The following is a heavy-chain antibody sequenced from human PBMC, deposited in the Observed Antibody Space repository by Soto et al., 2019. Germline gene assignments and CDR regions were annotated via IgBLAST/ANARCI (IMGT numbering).Heavy chain of an antibody. V-gene: IGHV3-33*01. D-gene: IGHD2-15*01. CDR2: IWYDGSNK. J-gene: IGHJ6*02. CDR1: GFTFSSYG. Sequence: GGSLRLSCAASGFTFSSYGMHWVRQAPGKGLEWVAVIWYDGSNKYYADSVKGRFTISRDNSKNTLYLQMNSLRAEDTAVYYCARDNPVLGYCSGGSCSNGMDVWGQGTTVTVSS. CDR3: ARDNPVLGYCSGGSCSNGMDV.